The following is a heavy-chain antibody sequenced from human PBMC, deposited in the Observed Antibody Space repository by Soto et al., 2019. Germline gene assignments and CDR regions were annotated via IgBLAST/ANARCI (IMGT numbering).Heavy chain of an antibody. CDR2: ISAYNGNT. V-gene: IGHV1-18*01. J-gene: IGHJ4*02. Sequence: QVQLVQSGAEVKKPGASVKVSCKASGYTFTSYGISWVRQAPGQGLEWMGWISAYNGNTNYAQKFQDRVTMTTDTXXSTAYMERRSLRSDDTAVYYCARAAYEILTGYYRRWGQGTLVTVSS. D-gene: IGHD3-9*01. CDR3: ARAAYEILTGYYRR. CDR1: GYTFTSYG.